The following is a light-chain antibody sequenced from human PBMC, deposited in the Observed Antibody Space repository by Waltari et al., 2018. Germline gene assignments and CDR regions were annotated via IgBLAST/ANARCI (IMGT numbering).Light chain of an antibody. Sequence: QSALTQPASVSGSPGQSITISCTGTSSDVGAYNYVSWYQQHPGKAPKLMIFDVSIRPSGVSNRCSGTKSGITASLTISGLQAEDEADYYCSSYISSSTLELSGGGTSLTVL. V-gene: IGLV2-14*03. J-gene: IGLJ2*01. CDR2: DVS. CDR3: SSYISSSTLEL. CDR1: SSDVGAYNY.